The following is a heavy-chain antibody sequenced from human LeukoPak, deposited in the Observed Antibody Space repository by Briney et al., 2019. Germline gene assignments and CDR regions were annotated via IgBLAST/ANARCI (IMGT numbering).Heavy chain of an antibody. Sequence: PSETLSLTCAVYGGSFSGYHWSWIRQPPGKGLEWIGEINHSGSTNYSPSLKSRVTISVDTSKNQFSLKLKSVTAADTAVYYCARDDVDTPPFDYLGQGTLVTVSS. D-gene: IGHD5-18*01. CDR3: ARDDVDTPPFDY. CDR2: INHSGST. J-gene: IGHJ4*02. V-gene: IGHV4-34*01. CDR1: GGSFSGYH.